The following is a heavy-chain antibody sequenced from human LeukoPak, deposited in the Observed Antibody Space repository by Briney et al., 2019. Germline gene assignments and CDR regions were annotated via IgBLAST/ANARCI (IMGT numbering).Heavy chain of an antibody. CDR3: AREISSSWSDYFDY. V-gene: IGHV3-7*01. CDR2: IKQDGSEK. CDR1: GFTFSGYW. D-gene: IGHD6-13*01. Sequence: GGSLRLSCAASGFTFSGYWMSWVRQAPGKGLEWVANIKQDGSEKYYVDSVKGRFAISRDNAKNSLYLQMNSLRAEDTAVYYCAREISSSWSDYFDYWGQGTLVTVSS. J-gene: IGHJ4*02.